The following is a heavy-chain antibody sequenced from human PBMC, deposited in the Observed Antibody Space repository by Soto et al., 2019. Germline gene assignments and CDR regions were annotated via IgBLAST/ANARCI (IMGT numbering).Heavy chain of an antibody. CDR1: GGSISSSSYY. Sequence: PSETLSLTCTVSGGSISSSSYYWGWIRQPPGKGLEWIGSIYYSGSTYYNPSLKSRVTISVDTSKNQFSLKLSSVTAADTAVYYCASLDYGWESMDVWGKGTTVTVSS. J-gene: IGHJ6*03. D-gene: IGHD3-10*01. CDR3: ASLDYGWESMDV. CDR2: IYYSGST. V-gene: IGHV4-39*01.